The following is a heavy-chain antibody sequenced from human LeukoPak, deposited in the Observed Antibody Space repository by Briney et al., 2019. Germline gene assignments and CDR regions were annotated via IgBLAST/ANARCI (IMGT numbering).Heavy chain of an antibody. D-gene: IGHD3-10*01. CDR3: AKAYYYGSGSYYNPIDY. CDR1: GFTFDDYG. V-gene: IGHV3-30*02. Sequence: GGSLRLSCAASGFTFDDYGMSWVRQAPGKGLEWVAFIRYDGSNKYYADSVKGRFTISRDNSKNTLYLQMNSLRAEDTAVYYCAKAYYYGSGSYYNPIDYWGQGTLVTVSS. J-gene: IGHJ4*02. CDR2: IRYDGSNK.